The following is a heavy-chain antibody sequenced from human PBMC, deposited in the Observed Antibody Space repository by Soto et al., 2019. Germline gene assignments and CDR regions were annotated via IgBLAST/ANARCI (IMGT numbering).Heavy chain of an antibody. D-gene: IGHD2-2*01. V-gene: IGHV3-30*03. J-gene: IGHJ3*02. Sequence: WGSRRLSCAASGLIFSSYGMNWVRQDPGKGLEWVAVMSFYVSIKYYADSVKGRFTISRDNFKYTLYLQMNGLRAEDTAVYYCAPTPVPPPFDMLAQGSMVTVS. CDR1: GLIFSSYG. CDR2: MSFYVSIK. CDR3: APTPVPPPFDM.